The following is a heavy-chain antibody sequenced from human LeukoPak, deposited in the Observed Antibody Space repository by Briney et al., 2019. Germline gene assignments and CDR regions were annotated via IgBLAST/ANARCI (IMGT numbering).Heavy chain of an antibody. V-gene: IGHV3-21*01. Sequence: PGGSLRLSCAASGFTFSSYSMNWVRQASGKGLEWVSSISSSSSYIYYADSVKGRFTISRDNAKNSLYLQMNSLRAEDTAVYYCARGSSRYCSGGSCYYFDYWGQGTLVTVSS. CDR1: GFTFSSYS. J-gene: IGHJ4*02. CDR3: ARGSSRYCSGGSCYYFDY. D-gene: IGHD2-15*01. CDR2: ISSSSSYI.